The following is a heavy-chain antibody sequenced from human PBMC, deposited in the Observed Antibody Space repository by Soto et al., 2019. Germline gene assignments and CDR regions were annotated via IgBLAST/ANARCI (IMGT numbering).Heavy chain of an antibody. CDR3: AKAVAINWFDP. Sequence: EVQLVESGGRLVQPGRSLRLSCAASGFTFDDYAMHWVRQAPGKGLEWVSGISWNSGSIGYADSVKGRFTISRDNAKNSLYLQMYSLRAEDTALYFCAKAVAINWFDPWGQGTLVTVSS. J-gene: IGHJ5*02. CDR1: GFTFDDYA. CDR2: ISWNSGSI. V-gene: IGHV3-9*01.